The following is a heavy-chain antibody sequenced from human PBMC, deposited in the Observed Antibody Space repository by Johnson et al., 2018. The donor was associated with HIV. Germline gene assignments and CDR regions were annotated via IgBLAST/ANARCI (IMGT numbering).Heavy chain of an antibody. V-gene: IGHV3-33*06. CDR1: GFTFSSYG. Sequence: QVQLMESGGGVVQPGRSLRLSCAASGFTFSSYGMHWVRQAPGKGLEWVAVIWYDGYNKYYADSVKVRFTISRDNSKNTLYLKMNSLRGEDTAVYYCAKSPGKDHGGNSGAFDIWGQGTMVTVSS. CDR2: IWYDGYNK. D-gene: IGHD4-23*01. J-gene: IGHJ3*02. CDR3: AKSPGKDHGGNSGAFDI.